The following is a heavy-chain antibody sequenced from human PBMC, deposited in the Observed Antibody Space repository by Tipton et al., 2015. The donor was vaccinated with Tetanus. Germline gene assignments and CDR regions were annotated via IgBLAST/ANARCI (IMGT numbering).Heavy chain of an antibody. CDR1: GGSTHSFY. CDR2: IYSGGST. V-gene: IGHV4-4*07. D-gene: IGHD6-19*01. J-gene: IGHJ4*02. CDR3: TRLPRQWLAHGDY. Sequence: TLSLTCTVSGGSTHSFYWTWIRQSAGKGLEWIGRIYSGGSTNYNPSLKSRVTMSMDTSKNQFSLKLNSVTAADTAVYYCTRLPRQWLAHGDYWGQGALVTVSS.